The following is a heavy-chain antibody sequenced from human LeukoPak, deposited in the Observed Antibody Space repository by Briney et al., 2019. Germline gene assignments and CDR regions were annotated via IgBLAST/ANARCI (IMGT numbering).Heavy chain of an antibody. Sequence: SETLSLTCTVSGGSITLYAYYWGWIRQPPGKGLEWIGSIYYSGRTYYNPSLQSRVTISVDTSKNQFSLKLSSVTAADTAVYYCATSLEAAPSGRLDYWGQGTLVTVSS. J-gene: IGHJ4*02. CDR3: ATSLEAAPSGRLDY. D-gene: IGHD1-26*01. V-gene: IGHV4-39*01. CDR2: IYYSGRT. CDR1: GGSITLYAYY.